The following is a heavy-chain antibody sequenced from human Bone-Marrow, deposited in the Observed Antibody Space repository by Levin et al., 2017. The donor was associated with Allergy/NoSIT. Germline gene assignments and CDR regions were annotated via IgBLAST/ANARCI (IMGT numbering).Heavy chain of an antibody. V-gene: IGHV4-61*01. D-gene: IGHD6-19*01. CDR1: GGSVSSGSYY. CDR2: IYNSGST. J-gene: IGHJ6*02. Sequence: SETLSLTCTVSGGSVSSGSYYWSWIRQPPGKGLEWIGYIYNSGSTNYNPSLKSRVTISVDTSKNQFSLKLSSVTAADTAVYYCARGTSPVAGYNYYDGMDVWGQGTTVTVSS. CDR3: ARGTSPVAGYNYYDGMDV.